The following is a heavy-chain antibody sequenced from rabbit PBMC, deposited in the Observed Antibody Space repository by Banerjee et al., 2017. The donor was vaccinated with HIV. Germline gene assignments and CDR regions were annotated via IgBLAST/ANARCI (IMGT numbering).Heavy chain of an antibody. CDR1: GFSFSSTYW. Sequence: QEQLEESGGDLVKPEGSLTLTCTASGFSFSSTYWICWVRQAPGKGLEWIGCIYTGSSGTTHDASWAKGRFTISKTSSTTVTLQMTSLTAADTATYFCARGNYYSSAWGDLWGPGTLVTIS. D-gene: IGHD4-1*01. CDR2: IYTGSSGTT. V-gene: IGHV1S45*01. J-gene: IGHJ6*01. CDR3: ARGNYYSSAWGDL.